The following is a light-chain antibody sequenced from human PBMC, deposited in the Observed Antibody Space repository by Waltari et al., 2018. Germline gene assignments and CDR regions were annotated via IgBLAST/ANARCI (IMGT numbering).Light chain of an antibody. CDR2: WAS. J-gene: IGKJ1*01. CDR1: RSILYSSNNKNY. CDR3: QQYYSFPM. V-gene: IGKV4-1*01. Sequence: DIVMTQSPDSLAVSLGERATINCKSSRSILYSSNNKNYLAWYQQKPGRPPKLRINWASSRESGVPDRFSGSGSGTDFTLTISSLQAEDVAVYYCQQYYSFPMFGQGTKVEIK.